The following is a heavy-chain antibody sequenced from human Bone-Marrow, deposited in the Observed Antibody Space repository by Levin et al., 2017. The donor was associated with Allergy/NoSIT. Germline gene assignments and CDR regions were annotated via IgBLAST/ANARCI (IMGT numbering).Heavy chain of an antibody. Sequence: GASVKVSCKVSGYTLTELSMLWVRRAPGKGLEWMGSFDPEDGETIYAQKFQGRFTMTEDTSTDTAYMELSSLRSEDTAIYYCATERTVSDAFDIWGQGTMVTVSS. CDR1: GYTLTELS. CDR3: ATERTVSDAFDI. D-gene: IGHD1-1*01. J-gene: IGHJ3*02. V-gene: IGHV1-24*01. CDR2: FDPEDGET.